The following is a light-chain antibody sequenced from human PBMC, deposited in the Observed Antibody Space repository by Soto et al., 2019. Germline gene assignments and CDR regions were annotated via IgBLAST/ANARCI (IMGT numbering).Light chain of an antibody. CDR3: HQYDHWPQT. CDR2: GAS. Sequence: EGVMTQSQATLSVSPGLRSTLSCGASQSVRSYLAWYQQKPGQAPRLLIHGASTRAPGIPARFSGSGYGTDFNLTISSLQSEDFAVYYCHQYDHWPQTFGQGTKVDIK. CDR1: QSVRSY. J-gene: IGKJ1*01. V-gene: IGKV3-15*01.